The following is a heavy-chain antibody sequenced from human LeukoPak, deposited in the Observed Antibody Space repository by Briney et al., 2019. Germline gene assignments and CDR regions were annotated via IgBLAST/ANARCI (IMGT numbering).Heavy chain of an antibody. D-gene: IGHD3-9*01. CDR1: GFTFSSYW. J-gene: IGHJ6*02. Sequence: PGGSLRLSCAASGFTFSSYWMSWVRQAPGEGLEWGSTISGSGGNTYYTDSVRGRYTISRDKSKNTLYLQMNSLRAEDTAVYYCAKDLDILTGLYYYYAMDVWGQGTTVTVSS. CDR2: ISGSGGNT. V-gene: IGHV3-23*01. CDR3: AKDLDILTGLYYYYAMDV.